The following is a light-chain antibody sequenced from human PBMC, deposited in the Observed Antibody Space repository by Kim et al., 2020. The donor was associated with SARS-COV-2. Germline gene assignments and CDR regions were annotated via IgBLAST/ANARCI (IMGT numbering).Light chain of an antibody. V-gene: IGLV1-40*01. CDR3: QSHDSSLSGSV. J-gene: IGLJ3*02. CDR2: GNT. Sequence: RVTISCTGSSSNSGAGYDVHWYQQLPGTAPNLLIYGNTNRPSGVPDRFSGSKSGTSASLAITGLQAGDEADYYCQSHDSSLSGSVFGGGTKLTVL. CDR1: SSNSGAGYD.